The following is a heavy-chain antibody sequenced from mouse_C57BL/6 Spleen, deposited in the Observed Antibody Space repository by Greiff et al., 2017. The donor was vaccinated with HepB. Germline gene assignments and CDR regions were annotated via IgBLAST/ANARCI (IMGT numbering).Heavy chain of an antibody. D-gene: IGHD1-1*01. Sequence: EVMLVESGGGLVKPGGSLKLSCAASGFTFSDYGMHWVRQAPEKGLEWVAYISSGSSTIYYADTVKGRFTISRDNAKNTLFRQMTSLRSEDTAMYYCARERGSEDAMDYWGQGTSVTVSS. CDR2: ISSGSSTI. V-gene: IGHV5-17*01. CDR1: GFTFSDYG. J-gene: IGHJ4*01. CDR3: ARERGSEDAMDY.